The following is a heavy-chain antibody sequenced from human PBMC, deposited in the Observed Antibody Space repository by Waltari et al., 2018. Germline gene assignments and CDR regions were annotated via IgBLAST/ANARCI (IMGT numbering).Heavy chain of an antibody. CDR1: GGTFSRYA. CDR3: ARCQRFGELSPYYYYMDV. V-gene: IGHV1-69*14. Sequence: QVQLVQSGAEVKKPGSSVKVSCKASGGTFSRYAISWVRQAPGQGLEWMGGIIPIFGTANYAQKFQGRVTITADKSTSTAYMELSSLRSEDTAVYHCARCQRFGELSPYYYYMDVWGKGTTVTVSS. D-gene: IGHD3-10*01. J-gene: IGHJ6*03. CDR2: IIPIFGTA.